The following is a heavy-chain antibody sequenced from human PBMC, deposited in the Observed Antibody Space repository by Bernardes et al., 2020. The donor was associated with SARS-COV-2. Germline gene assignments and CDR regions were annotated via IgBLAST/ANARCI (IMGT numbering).Heavy chain of an antibody. D-gene: IGHD3-3*01. CDR3: ARDQNYDFWSGYYSNWFDP. Sequence: SETLSLTCTVSGGSISTNTYYWAWIRQSPGKGLEWIGSIYYSGTTYYNPSLKSRVTVSVATSENRFSLELTSVTAADTAVYYCARDQNYDFWSGYYSNWFDPWGQGTLVTVSS. V-gene: IGHV4-39*01. CDR2: IYYSGTT. CDR1: GGSISTNTYY. J-gene: IGHJ5*02.